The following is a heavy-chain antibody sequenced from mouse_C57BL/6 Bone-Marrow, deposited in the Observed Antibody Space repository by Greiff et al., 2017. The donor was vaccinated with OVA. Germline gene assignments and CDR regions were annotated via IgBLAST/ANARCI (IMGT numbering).Heavy chain of an antibody. J-gene: IGHJ3*01. CDR3: ARGWLLRFAY. D-gene: IGHD2-3*01. CDR2: IDPSDSET. Sequence: QVQLQQPGAELVRPGSSVKLSCKASGYTFTSYWMHWVKQRPIQGLEWIGNIDPSDSETNYNQKFKDKATLTVDKSSSTAYMQLSSLTSEDSAVYYCARGWLLRFAYWGQGTLVTVSA. CDR1: GYTFTSYW. V-gene: IGHV1-52*01.